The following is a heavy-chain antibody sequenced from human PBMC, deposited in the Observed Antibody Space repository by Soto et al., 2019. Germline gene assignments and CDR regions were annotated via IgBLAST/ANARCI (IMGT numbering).Heavy chain of an antibody. D-gene: IGHD6-6*01. Sequence: HPGGSLRLSCAVSGFTLSSYAMGWVRQAPGKGLEWVSGMSARGGSTYYADSVKGRFTISGDNSKNTLYLQMNSLRAEDTAIYYCASRTGSSPYYFDYWGQGTLVTVSS. CDR2: MSARGGST. V-gene: IGHV3-23*01. CDR1: GFTLSSYA. CDR3: ASRTGSSPYYFDY. J-gene: IGHJ4*02.